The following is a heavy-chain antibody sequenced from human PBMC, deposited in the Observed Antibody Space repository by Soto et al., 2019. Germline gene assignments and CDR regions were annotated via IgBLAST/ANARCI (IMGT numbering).Heavy chain of an antibody. D-gene: IGHD5-12*01. CDR3: AREKNGRGYSGYDYYREYYFDY. Sequence: ASGTPSPTRTFSCGSIRSGGFYWRWIRPHPGEGLEWIWYIYYSGSTYYNPSLKSRVTISVDTSKNQFSLKLSSVTAADTAVYYCAREKNGRGYSGYDYYREYYFDYWGQGTPVTVSS. V-gene: IGHV4-31*03. J-gene: IGHJ4*02. CDR2: IYYSGST. CDR1: CGSIRSGGFY.